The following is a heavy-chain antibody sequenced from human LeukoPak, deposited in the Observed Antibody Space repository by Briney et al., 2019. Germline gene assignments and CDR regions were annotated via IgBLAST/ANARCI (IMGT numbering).Heavy chain of an antibody. V-gene: IGHV4-34*01. Sequence: SETLSLTCAVYGGSFSGYYWSWIRQPPGKGLGWIGEINHSGSTNYNPSLKSRVTISVDTSKNQFSLKLSSVTAADTAVYYCARHVSGWRLVFDYWGRGTLVTVSS. CDR2: INHSGST. CDR1: GGSFSGYY. CDR3: ARHVSGWRLVFDY. D-gene: IGHD6-19*01. J-gene: IGHJ4*02.